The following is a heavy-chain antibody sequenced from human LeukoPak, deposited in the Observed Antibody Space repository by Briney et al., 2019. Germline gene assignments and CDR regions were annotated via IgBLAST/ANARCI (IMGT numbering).Heavy chain of an antibody. Sequence: GGSLRLSCAASGFTFSSYAISWVRQAPGKGLEWVSAISSSGSQTYYADFARGRFTISRDNAKNTVYMQMNSLRAEDTAVYYCARGGYYSSGTHDYWGQGTLVTVSS. CDR1: GFTFSSYA. CDR3: ARGGYYSSGTHDY. CDR2: ISSSGSQT. D-gene: IGHD3-10*01. V-gene: IGHV3-23*01. J-gene: IGHJ4*02.